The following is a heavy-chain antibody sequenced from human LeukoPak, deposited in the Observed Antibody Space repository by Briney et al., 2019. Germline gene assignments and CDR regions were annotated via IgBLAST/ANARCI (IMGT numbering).Heavy chain of an antibody. CDR1: GFTFSSYS. J-gene: IGHJ6*03. V-gene: IGHV3-21*01. CDR3: ARFALGYYYYMDV. CDR2: ISSSSSYI. Sequence: GGSLRLSCAASGFTFSSYSMNWVRQAPGKGLEWVSSISSSSSYIYYADSVKGRFTISRDNAKNSLYLQMNSLRAEDTAVYYCARFALGYYYYMDVWGKGTTVTVSS.